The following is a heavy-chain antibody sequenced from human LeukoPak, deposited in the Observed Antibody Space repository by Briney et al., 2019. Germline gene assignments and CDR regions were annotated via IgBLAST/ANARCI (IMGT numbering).Heavy chain of an antibody. Sequence: ASXXVSCKASGGTFSSYAISWVRQAPGQGLEWMGGIIPIFGTANYAQKFQGRVTITADESKSTAYMELSSLRSEDTAVYYCARERNYYDSSGYYPMGGSAFDIWGQGTMVTVSS. CDR3: ARERNYYDSSGYYPMGGSAFDI. V-gene: IGHV1-69*13. CDR2: IIPIFGTA. D-gene: IGHD3-22*01. CDR1: GGTFSSYA. J-gene: IGHJ3*02.